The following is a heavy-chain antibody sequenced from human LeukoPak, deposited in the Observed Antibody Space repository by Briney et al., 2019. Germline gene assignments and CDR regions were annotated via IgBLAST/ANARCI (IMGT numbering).Heavy chain of an antibody. Sequence: GGSLRLSCAASGFTFSSYGMHWVRQAPGKGLEWVAFIRYDGSNKYYADSVKGRFTISRDNSKNTLYLQMNSLRAEDTAVYYCAKDQSRIVVVPVYFDYWGQGTLVTVSS. J-gene: IGHJ4*02. CDR3: AKDQSRIVVVPVYFDY. CDR2: IRYDGSNK. V-gene: IGHV3-30*02. CDR1: GFTFSSYG. D-gene: IGHD2-2*01.